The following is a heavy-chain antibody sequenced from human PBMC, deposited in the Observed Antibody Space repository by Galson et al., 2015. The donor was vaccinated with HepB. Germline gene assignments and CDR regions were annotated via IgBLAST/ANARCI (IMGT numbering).Heavy chain of an antibody. D-gene: IGHD5-24*01. Sequence: SLRLSCAASGFTFSGSALHWVRQASGKGLEWVGRIRSKGNTYATAYGASVMGRFTISRDDSKNTTYLRMNSLKSEDTAVYYCTRHRHSDGENYGMDVWGQGTPVTVSS. CDR1: GFTFSGSA. V-gene: IGHV3-73*01. J-gene: IGHJ6*02. CDR3: TRHRHSDGENYGMDV. CDR2: IRSKGNTYAT.